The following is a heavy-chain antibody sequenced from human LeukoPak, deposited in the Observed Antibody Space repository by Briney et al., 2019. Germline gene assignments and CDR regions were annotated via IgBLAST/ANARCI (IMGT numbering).Heavy chain of an antibody. CDR2: ISSSGSTI. D-gene: IGHD1-26*01. J-gene: IGHJ2*01. CDR3: ARPRATRSYWYFDL. CDR1: GFTFSDYY. V-gene: IGHV3-11*01. Sequence: KPGGSLRLSCAASGFTFSDYYMSWIRQAPGKGLEWVSYISSSGSTIYYADSVKGRFTISRDNAKNSLYLQMNSLRAEDTAVYYCARPRATRSYWYFDLWGRGTLVTVSS.